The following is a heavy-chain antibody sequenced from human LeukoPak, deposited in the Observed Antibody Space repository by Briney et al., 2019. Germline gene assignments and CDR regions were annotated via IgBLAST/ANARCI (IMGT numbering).Heavy chain of an antibody. Sequence: SETLSLTCTVSGGSISSTSYYWGWIRQPPGKGLEWIGSIDYSGSMYYNPSLKSRVTMSVDTSKNQLSLKLSSVTAADTAVYYCAREHYYYDSSGYYSDYFDYWGQGTLVTVSS. CDR3: AREHYYYDSSGYYSDYFDY. J-gene: IGHJ4*02. CDR2: IDYSGSM. D-gene: IGHD3-22*01. V-gene: IGHV4-39*07. CDR1: GGSISSTSYY.